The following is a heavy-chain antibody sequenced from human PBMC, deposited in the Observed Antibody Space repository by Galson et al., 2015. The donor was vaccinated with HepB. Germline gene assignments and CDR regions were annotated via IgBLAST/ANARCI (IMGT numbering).Heavy chain of an antibody. CDR2: ISGSGGST. CDR3: AKDHGYQKRITMIVVVTRYFDL. D-gene: IGHD3-22*01. J-gene: IGHJ2*01. Sequence: SLRLSCAASGFTFSSYWMSWVRQAPGKGLEWVSAISGSGGSTYYADSVKGRFTISRDNSKNTLYLQMNSLRAEDTAVYYCAKDHGYQKRITMIVVVTRYFDLWGRGTLVTVSS. CDR1: GFTFSSYW. V-gene: IGHV3-23*01.